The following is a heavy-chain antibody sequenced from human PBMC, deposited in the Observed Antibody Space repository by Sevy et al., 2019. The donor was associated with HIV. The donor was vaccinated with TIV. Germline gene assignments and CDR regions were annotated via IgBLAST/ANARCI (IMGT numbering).Heavy chain of an antibody. D-gene: IGHD6-6*01. CDR3: AGVFKATRRGGGYYFDY. CDR2: IIPIFGTA. CDR1: GGTFSSYA. J-gene: IGHJ4*02. V-gene: IGHV1-69*13. Sequence: ASVKVSCKASGGTFSSYAISWVRQAPGQGLEWMGGIIPIFGTANDAQKLQGRVTVTADESTGTAYMELSSLRPVDTAGYDCAGVFKATRRGGGYYFDYWGQGTLVTVSS.